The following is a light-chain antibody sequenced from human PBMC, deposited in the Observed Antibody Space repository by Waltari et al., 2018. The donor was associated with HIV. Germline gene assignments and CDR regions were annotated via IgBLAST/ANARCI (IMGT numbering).Light chain of an antibody. J-gene: IGKJ4*01. Sequence: EIVVTQSPVSLSVSPGERATLSCRASRSVTSSIAWYQQRPGQAPRLLIYATSTRAPGIPARFSGSGSETEFTLTISSLQSEDFAVYYCQQYHNWPPLTFGGGTKVEI. CDR1: RSVTSS. V-gene: IGKV3-15*01. CDR3: QQYHNWPPLT. CDR2: ATS.